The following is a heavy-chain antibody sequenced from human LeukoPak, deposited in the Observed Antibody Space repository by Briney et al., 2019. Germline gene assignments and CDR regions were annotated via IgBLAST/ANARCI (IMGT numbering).Heavy chain of an antibody. J-gene: IGHJ5*02. D-gene: IGHD3-10*01. CDR3: ARDSRPLWFGELSWFDP. CDR2: ISAYNGNT. CDR1: GYTFTSCG. V-gene: IGHV1-18*01. Sequence: ASVKVSCKASGYTFTSCGISWVRQAPGQGLEWMGWISAYNGNTNYAQKLQGRVTMTTDTSTSTAYMELSSLRSEDTAVYYCARDSRPLWFGELSWFDPWGQGTLVTVSS.